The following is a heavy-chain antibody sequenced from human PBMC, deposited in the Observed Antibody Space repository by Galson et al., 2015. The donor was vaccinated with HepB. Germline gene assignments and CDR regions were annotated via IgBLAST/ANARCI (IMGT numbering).Heavy chain of an antibody. D-gene: IGHD3-22*01. CDR3: ARSSLGDSSGYYY. CDR1: GGTFSSYT. J-gene: IGHJ4*02. V-gene: IGHV1-69*02. Sequence: SVKVSCKASGGTFSSYTISWVRQAPGQGLEWMGRIIPILGIANYAQKFQGRVTITADKSTSTAYMELSSLRSEDTAVYYCARSSLGDSSGYYYWGQGTLVTVSS. CDR2: IIPILGIA.